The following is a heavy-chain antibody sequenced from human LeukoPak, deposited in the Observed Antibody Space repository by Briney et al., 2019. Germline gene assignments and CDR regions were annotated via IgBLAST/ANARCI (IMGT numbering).Heavy chain of an antibody. V-gene: IGHV4-31*03. CDR2: IYYSGST. J-gene: IGHJ4*02. CDR3: ARHEVRGLYFDY. D-gene: IGHD2-2*01. Sequence: SETLSLTCTVSGGSISSGGYYWSWIRQHPGKGLEWIGYIYYSGSTYYNPSLKSRVTISVDTSKNQFSLKLTSVTAADTAVYYCARHEVRGLYFDYWGQGTLVTVSS. CDR1: GGSISSGGYY.